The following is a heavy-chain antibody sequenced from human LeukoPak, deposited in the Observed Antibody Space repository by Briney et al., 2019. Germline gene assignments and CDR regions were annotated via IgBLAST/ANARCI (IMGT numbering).Heavy chain of an antibody. V-gene: IGHV1-69*04. D-gene: IGHD3-3*01. CDR1: GGTFSSYA. Sequence: VASVKVSCKASGGTFSSYAISWVRQAPGQGLEWMGRIIPILGIANYAQKFQGRVTITADKSTSTAYMELSSLRSEDTAVYYCARDGVGDSSHYYGMDVWGQGTTVTVSS. CDR2: IIPILGIA. CDR3: ARDGVGDSSHYYGMDV. J-gene: IGHJ6*02.